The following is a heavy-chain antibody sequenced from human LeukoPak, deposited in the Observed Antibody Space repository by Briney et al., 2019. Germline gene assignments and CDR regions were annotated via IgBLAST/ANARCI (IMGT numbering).Heavy chain of an antibody. J-gene: IGHJ6*03. CDR3: ARDIVVVVAATPGYYMDV. CDR1: GFTFSSYA. D-gene: IGHD2-15*01. CDR2: ISYDGSNK. V-gene: IGHV3-30*04. Sequence: GGSLRLSCAASGFTFSSYAMHWVRQAPGKGLEWVAVISYDGSNKYYADSVKGRFTISRDNSKNTLYLQMNSLRAEDTAVYYCARDIVVVVAATPGYYMDVWGKGTTVTVSS.